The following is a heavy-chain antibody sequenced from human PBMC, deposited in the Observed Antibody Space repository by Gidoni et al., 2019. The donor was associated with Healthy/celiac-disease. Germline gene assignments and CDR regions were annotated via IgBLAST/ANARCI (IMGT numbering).Heavy chain of an antibody. D-gene: IGHD3-10*01. Sequence: EVQLVQSGAEVKKPGETLRISCKGSGYSFTSYWLSWVRQMHGKGLAWMGRIDPSDSYANYSPSFQGNVTSSADKSISTAYLQWSSLKASDTSMYYCARPLWFGDVIRFDPWGQGTLFTVSS. V-gene: IGHV5-10-1*01. J-gene: IGHJ5*02. CDR2: IDPSDSYA. CDR3: ARPLWFGDVIRFDP. CDR1: GYSFTSYW.